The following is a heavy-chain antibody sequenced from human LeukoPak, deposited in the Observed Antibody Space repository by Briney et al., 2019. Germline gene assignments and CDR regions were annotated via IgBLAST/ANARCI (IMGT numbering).Heavy chain of an antibody. D-gene: IGHD6-13*01. V-gene: IGHV4-34*01. CDR1: GGSFSGYY. CDR2: INHSGST. Sequence: KPSETLSLTCAVYGGSFSGYYWSWIRQPPGKGLEWIGEINHSGSTNYNPSLKSRVTISVDTSKNQFSLKLSSVTAADTAVYYCARHDIAAAGRGYNWFDPWGQGTLVTVSS. J-gene: IGHJ5*02. CDR3: ARHDIAAAGRGYNWFDP.